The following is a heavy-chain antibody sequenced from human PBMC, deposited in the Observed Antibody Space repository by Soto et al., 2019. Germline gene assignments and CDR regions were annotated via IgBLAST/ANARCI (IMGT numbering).Heavy chain of an antibody. D-gene: IGHD6-19*01. CDR2: ISAYNGNT. CDR1: GYTSTSYG. CDR3: ARVPWQKGEWLAQKTPTFDY. Sequence: GASVKVSCKASGYTSTSYGISWVRQAPGQGLEWMGWISAYNGNTNYAQKLQGRVTMTTDTSTSTAYMELRSLRSDDTAVYYCARVPWQKGEWLAQKTPTFDYWGQGTLVTVSS. J-gene: IGHJ4*02. V-gene: IGHV1-18*01.